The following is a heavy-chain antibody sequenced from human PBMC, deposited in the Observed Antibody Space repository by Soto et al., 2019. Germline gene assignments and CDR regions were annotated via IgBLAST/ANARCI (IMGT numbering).Heavy chain of an antibody. V-gene: IGHV3-43D*03. CDR2: ISWDGGST. CDR3: AKDNYYDSSGYPDY. Sequence: GGSLRLSCAASGFTFDDYAMHWVRQAPGKGLEWVSLISWDGGSTYYADSVKGRFTIYRDNSKNSLYLQMNSLRAEDTALYYCAKDNYYDSSGYPDYWGQGTLVTVSS. CDR1: GFTFDDYA. J-gene: IGHJ4*02. D-gene: IGHD3-22*01.